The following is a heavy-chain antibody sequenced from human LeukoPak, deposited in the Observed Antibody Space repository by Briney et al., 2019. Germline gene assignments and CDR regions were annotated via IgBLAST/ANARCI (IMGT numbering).Heavy chain of an antibody. CDR1: GGTFSSYA. V-gene: IGHV1-2*02. CDR2: INPNSGGT. J-gene: IGHJ4*02. CDR3: ARRIAVAGTPLDY. Sequence: ASVKVSCKASGGTFSSYAISWVRQAPGQGLEWMGWINPNSGGTNYAQKFQGRVTMTRDTSISTAYMELSRLRSDDTAVYYCARRIAVAGTPLDYWGQGTLVTVSS. D-gene: IGHD6-19*01.